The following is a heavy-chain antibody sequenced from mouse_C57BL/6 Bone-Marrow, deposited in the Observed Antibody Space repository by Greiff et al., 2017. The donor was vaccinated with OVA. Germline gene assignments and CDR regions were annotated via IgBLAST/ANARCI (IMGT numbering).Heavy chain of an antibody. Sequence: QVQLKQPGAELVKPGASVKLSCKASGYTFTSYWMHWVKQRPGQGLEWIGMIHPNSGSTNYNEKFKSKATLTVDKSSSTAYMQLSSLTSEDSAVYYCARYYSNFHWYCDVWGTGTTVTVSS. D-gene: IGHD2-5*01. V-gene: IGHV1-64*01. CDR3: ARYYSNFHWYCDV. CDR2: IHPNSGST. CDR1: GYTFTSYW. J-gene: IGHJ1*03.